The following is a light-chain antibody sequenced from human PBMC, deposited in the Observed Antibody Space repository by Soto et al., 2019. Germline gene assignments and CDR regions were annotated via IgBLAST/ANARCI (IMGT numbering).Light chain of an antibody. CDR2: DVS. CDR1: SSDIGGYNY. Sequence: QSVLTQPASVSGSPGQSITISCTGTSSDIGGYNYVSWYQQHPGKAPKLMIYDVSNRPSGASNRFSGSKSGNTASLTISGLQAEDEADYYCSSYTSSSTYVLGTGTKVTVL. CDR3: SSYTSSSTYV. J-gene: IGLJ1*01. V-gene: IGLV2-14*01.